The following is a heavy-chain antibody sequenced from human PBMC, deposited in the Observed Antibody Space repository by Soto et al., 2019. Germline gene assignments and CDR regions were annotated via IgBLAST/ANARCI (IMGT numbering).Heavy chain of an antibody. CDR1: GYTFTGYY. CDR2: INPNSGGT. V-gene: IGHV1-2*02. J-gene: IGHJ4*02. D-gene: IGHD3-22*01. CDR3: ARSYYYDSSGYEN. Sequence: ASVKFSCKASGYTFTGYYMHWLRQAPGQGLEWMGLINPNSGGTNYAQKFQGRVTMTRDTSISTAYMELSRLRSDDTAVYYCARSYYYDSSGYENWGPGTLVTVSS.